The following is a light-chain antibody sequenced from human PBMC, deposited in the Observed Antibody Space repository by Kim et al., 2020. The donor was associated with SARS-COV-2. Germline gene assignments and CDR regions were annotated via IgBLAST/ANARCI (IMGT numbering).Light chain of an antibody. Sequence: VALGKTARITCGGNNMGSKNVHGYQQKPGQAPVLVIYRDSNRPSGIPERCSGSNSGNTATLTISRDQAGDEADYYCQVWDSSTVVFGGGTQLTVL. CDR2: RDS. J-gene: IGLJ2*01. CDR1: NMGSKN. V-gene: IGLV3-9*01. CDR3: QVWDSSTVV.